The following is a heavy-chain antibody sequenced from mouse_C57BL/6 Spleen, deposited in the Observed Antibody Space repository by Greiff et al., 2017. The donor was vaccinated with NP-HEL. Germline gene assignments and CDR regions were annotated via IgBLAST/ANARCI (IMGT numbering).Heavy chain of an antibody. V-gene: IGHV1-26*01. Sequence: EVQLQQSGPELVKPGASVKISCKASGYTFTDYYLNWVKQSHGKSLEWIGDIIPNNGGSSYNQKFKGKSTLIVDKYSSTAYMDLRSLTSEDSVVYNCARWSYGSQFAYWGQGTLVTVSA. CDR3: ARWSYGSQFAY. D-gene: IGHD1-1*01. J-gene: IGHJ3*01. CDR1: GYTFTDYY. CDR2: IIPNNGGS.